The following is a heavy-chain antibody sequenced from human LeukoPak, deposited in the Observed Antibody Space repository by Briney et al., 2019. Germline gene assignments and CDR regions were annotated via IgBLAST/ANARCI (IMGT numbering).Heavy chain of an antibody. CDR3: ASSNYYVSGSYNFDY. Sequence: ASVKVSCKASGYTFTSYAMHWVRQAPGQRLEWMGWISAYNGNTNYAQKLQGRVTMTTDTSTSTAYMELRSLRSDDTAVYYCASSNYYVSGSYNFDYWGQGTLVTVSS. CDR1: GYTFTSYA. CDR2: ISAYNGNT. J-gene: IGHJ4*02. V-gene: IGHV1-18*01. D-gene: IGHD3-10*01.